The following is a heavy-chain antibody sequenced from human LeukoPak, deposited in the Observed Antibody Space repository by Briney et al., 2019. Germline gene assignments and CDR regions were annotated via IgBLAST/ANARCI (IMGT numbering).Heavy chain of an antibody. Sequence: GGSLRLSCAASGITFSNAWMTWVRQAPGKGLEWVSYISSSSSTIYYADSVKGRFTISRDNAKNSLYLQMNSLRAEDTAVYYCAREDYYDSSGSAFDIWGQGTMVTVSS. CDR1: GITFSNAW. D-gene: IGHD3-22*01. CDR2: ISSSSSTI. CDR3: AREDYYDSSGSAFDI. J-gene: IGHJ3*02. V-gene: IGHV3-48*01.